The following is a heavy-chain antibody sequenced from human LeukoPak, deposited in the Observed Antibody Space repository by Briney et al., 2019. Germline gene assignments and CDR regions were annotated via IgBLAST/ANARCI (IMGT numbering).Heavy chain of an antibody. CDR3: AGQWAVANTRRFAI. D-gene: IGHD6-19*01. Sequence: SETLSLTCTVSGNFISSGFYGVWLRQTPGKGLQWIGSLYSTGTTYYNPSLAGRVTVSTDSSKNQLSLKLRSVTAADTAVYYCAGQWAVANTRRFAIWGQGSRVTVSS. CDR1: GNFISSGFY. CDR2: LYSTGTT. J-gene: IGHJ3*02. V-gene: IGHV4-38-2*02.